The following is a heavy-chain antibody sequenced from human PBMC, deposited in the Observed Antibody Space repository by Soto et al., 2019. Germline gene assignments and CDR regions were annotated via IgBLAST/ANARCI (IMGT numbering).Heavy chain of an antibody. J-gene: IGHJ3*02. CDR3: ARAPAGNGDDAFDI. Sequence: SETLSLTCTVSGGSISSGDYYWSWIRQPPGKGLEWIGYIYYSGSTYYNPSLKSRVTISVDTSKNQFSLKLSSVTAADTAVYYCARAPAGNGDDAFDIWGQGTMVTVSS. D-gene: IGHD2-8*01. CDR1: GGSISSGDYY. CDR2: IYYSGST. V-gene: IGHV4-30-4*01.